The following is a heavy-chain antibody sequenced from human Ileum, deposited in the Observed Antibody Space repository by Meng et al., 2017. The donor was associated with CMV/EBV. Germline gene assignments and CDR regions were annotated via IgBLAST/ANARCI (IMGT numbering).Heavy chain of an antibody. CDR2: IYYSGGT. J-gene: IGHJ4*02. CDR1: GASISRSTYY. Sequence: QGQGQVSGPGLVKPSETLSLTCTVSGASISRSTYYWGWIRQPPGKGLEWIGSIYYSGGTYYNPSLKSRVTISVDTSKNQFSLKLNSVTAADTAVYYCASGDSLRAVDFWGQGTLVTVSS. D-gene: IGHD2-21*02. CDR3: ASGDSLRAVDF. V-gene: IGHV4-39*07.